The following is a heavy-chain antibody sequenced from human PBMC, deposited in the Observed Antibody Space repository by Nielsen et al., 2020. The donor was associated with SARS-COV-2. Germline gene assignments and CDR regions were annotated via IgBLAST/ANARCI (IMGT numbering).Heavy chain of an antibody. CDR1: GGSFSGYY. CDR2: INHSGST. Sequence: SETLSLTCAVYGGSFSGYYWSWIRQPPGKGLEWIGEINHSGSTNYNPSLKSRVTISVDTSKNQFSLKLSSVTAADTAVYYCARVGDYVWGSYRYYYYYGMDVWGQGTTVTVSS. V-gene: IGHV4-34*01. D-gene: IGHD3-16*02. J-gene: IGHJ6*02. CDR3: ARVGDYVWGSYRYYYYYGMDV.